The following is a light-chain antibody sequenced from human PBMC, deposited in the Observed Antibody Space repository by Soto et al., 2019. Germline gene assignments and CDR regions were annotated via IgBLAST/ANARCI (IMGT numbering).Light chain of an antibody. CDR1: SSNIGSNY. J-gene: IGLJ2*01. CDR3: AAWDDSLSGVR. V-gene: IGLV1-47*01. CDR2: RNN. Sequence: QSVLTQPPSASGAPGQRVTISCSGSSSNIGSNYVYWYQQLPGTAPKLLIYRNNQRRSGVPDRFSGSKSGTSVSLAISGLRSEDEGNYYCAAWDDSLSGVRFGGGTKLTVL.